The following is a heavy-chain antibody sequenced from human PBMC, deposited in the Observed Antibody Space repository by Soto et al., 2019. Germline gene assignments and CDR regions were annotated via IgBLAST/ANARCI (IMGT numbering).Heavy chain of an antibody. D-gene: IGHD6-13*01. Sequence: GESLKISCKGSGYSFTSYWIGWVRQMPGKGLEWMGIIYPGDSDTRYSPSFQGQVTISADKSISTAYLQWSSLKASDTAMYYCASTSIAAAGKDYNWFDPWGQGTLVTSPQ. CDR1: GYSFTSYW. CDR2: IYPGDSDT. V-gene: IGHV5-51*01. CDR3: ASTSIAAAGKDYNWFDP. J-gene: IGHJ5*02.